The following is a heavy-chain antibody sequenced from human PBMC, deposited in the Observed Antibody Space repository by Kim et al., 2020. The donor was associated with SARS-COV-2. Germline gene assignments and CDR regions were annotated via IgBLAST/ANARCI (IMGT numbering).Heavy chain of an antibody. CDR3: AKDYKAAVDY. V-gene: IGHV3-23*01. Sequence: STYYADSVKGRFTISRDNSQNTLYLQMNSLRAEDTAVYYCAKDYKAAVDYWGQGTLVTVSS. J-gene: IGHJ4*02. CDR2: ST. D-gene: IGHD6-13*01.